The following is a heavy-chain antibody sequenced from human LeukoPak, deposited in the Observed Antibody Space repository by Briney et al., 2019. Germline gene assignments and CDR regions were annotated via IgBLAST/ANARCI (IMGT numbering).Heavy chain of an antibody. J-gene: IGHJ5*01. V-gene: IGHV3-21*01. Sequence: GGSLRLSCAASGFNFDNYNMNWVRQAQGKGLEWVSSISSSSSYIYDADSVKGRLTISRDNAKNSLYLQMNSLRAEDTAVYYCARYTSGWFDYWGQGTLVTVSS. D-gene: IGHD6-19*01. CDR3: ARYTSGWFDY. CDR2: ISSSSSYI. CDR1: GFNFDNYN.